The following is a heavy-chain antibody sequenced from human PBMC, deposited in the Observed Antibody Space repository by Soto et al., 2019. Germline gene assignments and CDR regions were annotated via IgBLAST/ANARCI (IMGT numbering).Heavy chain of an antibody. CDR3: ARDYYYDSSGYYSYYYYYGMDV. Sequence: ASVKVSCKASGYTFTGYYMHWVRQAPGQGLEWMGWINPNSGGTNYAQKFQGRVTMTRDTSIGTAYMELSRLRSDDTAVYYCARDYYYDSSGYYSYYYYYGMDVWGQGTTVTVSS. CDR1: GYTFTGYY. D-gene: IGHD3-22*01. J-gene: IGHJ6*02. CDR2: INPNSGGT. V-gene: IGHV1-2*02.